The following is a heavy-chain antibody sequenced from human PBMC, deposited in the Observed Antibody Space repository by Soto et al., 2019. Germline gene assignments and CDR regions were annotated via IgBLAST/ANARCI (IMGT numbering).Heavy chain of an antibody. CDR3: ANEGTSDSSGWYPLVDY. V-gene: IGHV3-23*01. J-gene: IGHJ4*02. CDR2: ISGSGGST. Sequence: EVQLLESGGGLVQPGGSLRLSCAASGFTFSSYAMSWVRQAPGKGLEWVSAISGSGGSTYYADSVKGRFTISRDNSKNTLYRQMDSLRAEDTAVYYCANEGTSDSSGWYPLVDYWGQGTLVTVSS. D-gene: IGHD6-19*01. CDR1: GFTFSSYA.